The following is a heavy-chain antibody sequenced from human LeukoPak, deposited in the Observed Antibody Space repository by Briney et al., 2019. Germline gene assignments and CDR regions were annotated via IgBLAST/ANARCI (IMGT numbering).Heavy chain of an antibody. V-gene: IGHV3-21*01. CDR3: ARDSDYYDSSGYPDAFDI. CDR1: VFTFSSYS. Sequence: PGGSLRLSCAASVFTFSSYSMTWVRQAPGKGLEWVSPISSSGSYIYYADSVKGRFTISRDNAKNSLYLQMNSLRAEDTAVYYCARDSDYYDSSGYPDAFDIWGQGTMVTVSS. J-gene: IGHJ3*02. D-gene: IGHD3-22*01. CDR2: ISSSGSYI.